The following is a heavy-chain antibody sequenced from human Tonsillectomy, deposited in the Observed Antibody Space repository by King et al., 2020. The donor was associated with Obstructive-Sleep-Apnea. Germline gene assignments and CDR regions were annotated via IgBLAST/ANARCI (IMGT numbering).Heavy chain of an antibody. CDR3: ARLVDEYGDYVNWFFDL. CDR1: GFTFSSYS. V-gene: IGHV3-48*02. Sequence: VQLVESGGGLVQPGGSLRLSCVASGFTFSSYSMNWVRQAPGKGLEWVSHITSDGSTSFYADSVKGRFTISRDNVKNSLYLQMNSLRDEDTAIYYCARLVDEYGDYVNWFFDLWGRGTLVTVSS. J-gene: IGHJ2*01. CDR2: ITSDGSTS. D-gene: IGHD4-17*01.